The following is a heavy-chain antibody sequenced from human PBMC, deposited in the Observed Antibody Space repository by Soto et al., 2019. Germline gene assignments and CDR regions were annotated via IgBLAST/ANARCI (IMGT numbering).Heavy chain of an antibody. CDR2: INVGNGQT. CDR3: ARDPDCSVLNCYSYGVDV. D-gene: IGHD2-15*01. CDR1: GYTFTSSV. J-gene: IGHJ6*02. V-gene: IGHV1-3*01. Sequence: SSVQVSCKASGYTFTSSVMHWVRQAPGQRLEWMGWINVGNGQTKYSQKFQGRVTITRDTSASTAYMEQSSLRSEDTAVYYCARDPDCSVLNCYSYGVDVWRQGTTGTGSS.